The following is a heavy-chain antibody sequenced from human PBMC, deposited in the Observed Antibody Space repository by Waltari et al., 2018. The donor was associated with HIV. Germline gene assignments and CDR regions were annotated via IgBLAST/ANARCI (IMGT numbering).Heavy chain of an antibody. CDR1: CYSFTSYW. CDR2: SLPWDSYT. CDR3: ARRRVAGTDYYYGMDV. D-gene: IGHD6-19*01. Sequence: VQLVQSGAEVKTPGESLKLACRGSCYSFTSYWLGGVRQMAGKGLAWMGISLPWDSYTRYSPSLQGQVTIAADKSSSTAYLQWSSLKASDTAMYYCARRRVAGTDYYYGMDVWGQGTTVTVSS. J-gene: IGHJ6*02. V-gene: IGHV5-51*03.